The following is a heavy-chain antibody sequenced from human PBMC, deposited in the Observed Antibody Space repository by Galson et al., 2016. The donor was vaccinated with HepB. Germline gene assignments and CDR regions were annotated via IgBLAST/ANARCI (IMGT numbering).Heavy chain of an antibody. V-gene: IGHV3-13*01. CDR3: ARGKSLWTMPWNYGLDV. D-gene: IGHD2-2*01. Sequence: SLRLSCAASGFTFSTHDMHWVRQATGRGLEWVSAIETAGATYYPDSVKGRFAISRENAKNSLYPQMNSLRAGDTAVYYCARGKSLWTMPWNYGLDVWGKGTTVTVSA. J-gene: IGHJ6*04. CDR1: GFTFSTHD. CDR2: IETAGAT.